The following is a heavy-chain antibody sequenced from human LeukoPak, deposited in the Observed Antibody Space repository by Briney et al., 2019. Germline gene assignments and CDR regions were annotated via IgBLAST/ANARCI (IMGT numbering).Heavy chain of an antibody. V-gene: IGHV1-46*01. J-gene: IGHJ4*02. Sequence: ASLKVSCKASGYTFTSYYMHWVRQAPGQGLEWMGIINPSGGSTSYAQKFQGRVTMTRDTSTSTVYMELSSLRSEDTAVYYCARVPPSRGYFDYWGQGTLVTVSS. CDR3: ARVPPSRGYFDY. D-gene: IGHD3-10*01. CDR2: INPSGGST. CDR1: GYTFTSYY.